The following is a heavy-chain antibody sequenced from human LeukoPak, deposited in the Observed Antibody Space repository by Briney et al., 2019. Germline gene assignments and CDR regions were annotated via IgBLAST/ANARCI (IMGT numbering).Heavy chain of an antibody. V-gene: IGHV1-24*01. CDR1: GYTLTELS. CDR3: ATVINNPIVATIGWGY. Sequence: ASVKVSCKVSGYTLTELSMHWVRQAPGKGLEWMGGFDPEDGEKIYAQKFQGRVTMTEDTSTDTAYMELSSLRSEDTAVYYCATVINNPIVATIGWGYWGQGTLVTVSS. J-gene: IGHJ4*02. CDR2: FDPEDGEK. D-gene: IGHD5-12*01.